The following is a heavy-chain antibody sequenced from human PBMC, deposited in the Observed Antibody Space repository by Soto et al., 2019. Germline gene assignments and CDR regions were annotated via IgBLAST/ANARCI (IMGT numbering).Heavy chain of an antibody. J-gene: IGHJ5*02. D-gene: IGHD7-27*01. CDR3: ASSNWGARWFDP. V-gene: IGHV4-39*01. CDR2: IYYSGST. CDR1: GGSISSSSYY. Sequence: SETLSLTCTVSGGSISSSSYYWGWIRQPPGKGLEWIGSIYYSGSTYYNPSLKSRVTISVDTSKNQFSLKLSSVTAADTAVYYCASSNWGARWFDPWGQGTLVTVSS.